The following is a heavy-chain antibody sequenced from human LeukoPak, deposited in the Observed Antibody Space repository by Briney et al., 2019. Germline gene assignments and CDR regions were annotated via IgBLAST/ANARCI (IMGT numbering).Heavy chain of an antibody. D-gene: IGHD1-26*01. CDR2: ISSSGTTI. CDR1: GFTFSSYE. V-gene: IGHV3-48*03. Sequence: PGGSLRLSCAASGFTFSSYEMSWVRQAQEKGLEWVSYISSSGTTIYYADSVKGRFTISRDNAKNSLFLQVNSLRAEDTAVYYCARSSGTYHFDYWGQGTLVTVSS. CDR3: ARSSGTYHFDY. J-gene: IGHJ4*02.